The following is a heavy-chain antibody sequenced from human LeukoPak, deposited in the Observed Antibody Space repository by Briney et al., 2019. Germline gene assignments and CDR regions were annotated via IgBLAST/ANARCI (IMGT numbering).Heavy chain of an antibody. CDR1: GGSISSSSYY. CDR2: IYHSGST. D-gene: IGHD6-13*01. V-gene: IGHV4-39*07. Sequence: SETLSLTCTVSGGSISSSSYYWGWIRQPPGKGLEWIGEIYHSGSTNYNPSLKSRVTISVDKSKNQFSLKLSSVTAADTAVYYCVAAAGTPGFFDYWGQGTLVTVSS. J-gene: IGHJ4*02. CDR3: VAAAGTPGFFDY.